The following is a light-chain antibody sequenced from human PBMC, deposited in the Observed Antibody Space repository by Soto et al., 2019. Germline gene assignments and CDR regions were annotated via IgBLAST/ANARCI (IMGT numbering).Light chain of an antibody. J-gene: IGKJ1*01. CDR3: QKDNSAPWT. CDR2: TAS. CDR1: QDIRDY. V-gene: IGKV1-27*01. Sequence: DIEMTQSPSSLSASVGDRVTITCRAGQDIRDYLAWYQQKPGKVPKLLMYTASTLQPGVPSRFSGSGSGTDFTLTISSLQPEDVATYYSQKDNSAPWTFGQGTRIEIK.